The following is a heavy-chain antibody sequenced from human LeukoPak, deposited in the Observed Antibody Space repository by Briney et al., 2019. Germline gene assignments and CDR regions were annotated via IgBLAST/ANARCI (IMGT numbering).Heavy chain of an antibody. CDR1: GYSISSGYY. J-gene: IGHJ3*02. CDR3: ARYSGYGWVERYAFDI. CDR2: IYHSGST. Sequence: PSETLSLTCTVSGYSISSGYYRGWIRQPPGKGLEWIGSIYHSGSTYYNPSLKSRVTISVDTSKNQFSLKLSSVTAADTAVYYCARYSGYGWVERYAFDIWGQGTMVTVSS. D-gene: IGHD5-12*01. V-gene: IGHV4-38-2*02.